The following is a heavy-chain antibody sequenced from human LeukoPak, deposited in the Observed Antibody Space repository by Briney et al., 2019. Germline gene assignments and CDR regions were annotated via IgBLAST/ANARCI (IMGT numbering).Heavy chain of an antibody. V-gene: IGHV1-2*02. J-gene: IGHJ5*02. Sequence: ASVKVSCKASGYAFTCYYMHWVRQAPGQGLEWMGWINPNSGGTNYAQKFQGRVTMTRDTSISTAYMELSRLRSDDTAVYYCARGLSPFSGWDRWFDPWGQGTLVTVSS. CDR1: GYAFTCYY. CDR3: ARGLSPFSGWDRWFDP. D-gene: IGHD6-19*01. CDR2: INPNSGGT.